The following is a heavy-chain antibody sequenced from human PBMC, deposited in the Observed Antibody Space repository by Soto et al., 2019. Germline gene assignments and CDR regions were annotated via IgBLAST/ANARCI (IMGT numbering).Heavy chain of an antibody. CDR3: ARLRDCSGGSCSLEPFDF. CDR2: IYPRDSDT. J-gene: IGHJ4*02. D-gene: IGHD2-15*01. CDR1: GYRFSTYW. V-gene: IGHV5-51*01. Sequence: EVQLVQSGAEVKKPGESLKISCKGSGYRFSTYWIGWVRQMPGKGLEWMGIIYPRDSDTRYSPSFQGQVTISVGKSISTAYLQWSSLKASDTAMYYCARLRDCSGGSCSLEPFDFWGQGTLVTVSS.